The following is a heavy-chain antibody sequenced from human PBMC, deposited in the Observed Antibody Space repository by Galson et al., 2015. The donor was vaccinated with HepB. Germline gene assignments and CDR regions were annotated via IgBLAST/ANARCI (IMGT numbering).Heavy chain of an antibody. CDR1: GYTFPSYW. V-gene: IGHV5-10-1*01. J-gene: IGHJ3*02. CDR2: IDPSNSNT. D-gene: IGHD1-26*01. Sequence: QSGAEVKKPGESLTISCKSSGYTFPSYWISWVRQMPGKVLVWVANIDPSNSNTNYSPSFQGHVIISVDMSISTAYLQWSSLEASDTAMYYCARGSGSYLRGYCFDIWGQGAAVTVSS. CDR3: ARGSGSYLRGYCFDI.